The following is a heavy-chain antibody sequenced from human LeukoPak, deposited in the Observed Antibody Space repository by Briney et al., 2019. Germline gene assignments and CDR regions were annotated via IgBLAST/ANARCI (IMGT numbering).Heavy chain of an antibody. CDR1: GFTFSSYA. J-gene: IGHJ5*02. CDR3: AKVSLSGVGSGRNWFDP. D-gene: IGHD3-10*01. V-gene: IGHV3-23*01. CDR2: ISGSGGST. Sequence: GGSLRLSCAASGFTFSSYAMSWVRQAPGKGLEWVSAISGSGGSTYYADSVKGRFTISRDNSKNTLYLQMNSLRAEDTAVYYCAKVSLSGVGSGRNWFDPWGQGTLVIVSS.